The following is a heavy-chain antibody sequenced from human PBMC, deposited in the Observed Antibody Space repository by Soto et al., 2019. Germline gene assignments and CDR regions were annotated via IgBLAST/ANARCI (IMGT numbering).Heavy chain of an antibody. CDR3: AKARGWGTPPYDAFDI. V-gene: IGHV3-23*01. D-gene: IGHD3-10*01. J-gene: IGHJ3*02. CDR2: ISGSGGST. CDR1: GFTFSSYA. Sequence: GGSLRLSCAASGFTFSSYAMSWVRQAPGKGLEWVSAISGSGGSTYYADSVKGRFTISRDNSKNTLYLQMNSLRAEDTAVYYCAKARGWGTPPYDAFDIWCQGTMVTVSS.